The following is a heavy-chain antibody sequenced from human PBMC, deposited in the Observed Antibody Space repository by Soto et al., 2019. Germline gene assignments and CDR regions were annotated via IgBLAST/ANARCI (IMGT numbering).Heavy chain of an antibody. J-gene: IGHJ4*02. CDR2: IYYSGTT. V-gene: IGHV4-59*01. CDR1: GGSISSYY. CDR3: GRPGYWGGDTCTPAEYTDY. Sequence: SETLSLTCTVSGGSISSYYWSWIRQPPGKGLEWIGYIYYSGTTNYNPSLKSRVTISVDTSKNQFSLKLNSVTAADTAVYFCGRPGYWGGDTCTPAEYTDYWGQETLVTVSS. D-gene: IGHD2-21*01.